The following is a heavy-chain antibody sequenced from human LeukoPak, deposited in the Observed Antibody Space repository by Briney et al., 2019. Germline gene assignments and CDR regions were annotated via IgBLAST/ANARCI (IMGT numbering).Heavy chain of an antibody. D-gene: IGHD4-17*01. J-gene: IGHJ4*02. V-gene: IGHV3-23*01. Sequence: GWSLRLSCPASGLTLSSCGWSWVRQTPAKGLEWVSGISGSGGRKYQADSVKGRFTISRDNSKNTLYLQMTSLRAEDRAVYYCAKSPADYGDDLLDCWGRGTLVTVPS. CDR3: AKSPADYGDDLLDC. CDR1: GLTLSSCG. CDR2: ISGSGGRK.